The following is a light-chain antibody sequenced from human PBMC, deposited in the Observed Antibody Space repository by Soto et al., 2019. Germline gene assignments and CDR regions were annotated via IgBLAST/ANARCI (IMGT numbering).Light chain of an antibody. CDR3: SSYTSSSTWV. CDR2: EVS. Sequence: QSALTQPASVSGSLGQSITISCTGTSSDVGGYNYVSWYQQHPGKAPKLVMYEVSNRPSGVSNRFSGSKSANTASLSISGLQAEDEADYYCSSYTSSSTWVFGVGTKLTVL. J-gene: IGLJ3*02. V-gene: IGLV2-14*01. CDR1: SSDVGGYNY.